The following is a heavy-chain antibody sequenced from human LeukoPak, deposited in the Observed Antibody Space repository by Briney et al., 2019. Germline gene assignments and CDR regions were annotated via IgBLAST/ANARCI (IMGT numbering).Heavy chain of an antibody. Sequence: SETLSLTCAVYGGSFSGYYWSWIRQPPGKGLEWIGEINHSGSTNYNPSLKSRVTISVDTSKNQFSLKLSSVTAADTAVYYCARLGIAVAGYWDWGQGTLVTVSS. CDR3: ARLGIAVAGYWD. J-gene: IGHJ4*02. V-gene: IGHV4-34*01. CDR1: GGSFSGYY. CDR2: INHSGST. D-gene: IGHD6-19*01.